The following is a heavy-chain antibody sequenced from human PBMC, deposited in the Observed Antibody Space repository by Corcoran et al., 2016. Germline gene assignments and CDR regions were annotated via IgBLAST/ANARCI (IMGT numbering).Heavy chain of an antibody. Sequence: EVQLVESGGGLVKPGGSLRLSCAASGFTFSNAWMNWVRQAPGKGLEWVGRIKSKTDGGTTDYAAPVKGRFTIARDDSKNTLYLKMNRLKTEDTAVYYCTTGSYDYGDYESGWFDPWAREPWSPSPQ. J-gene: IGHJ5*02. CDR2: IKSKTDGGTT. CDR1: GFTFSNAW. D-gene: IGHD4-17*01. V-gene: IGHV3-15*07. CDR3: TTGSYDYGDYESGWFDP.